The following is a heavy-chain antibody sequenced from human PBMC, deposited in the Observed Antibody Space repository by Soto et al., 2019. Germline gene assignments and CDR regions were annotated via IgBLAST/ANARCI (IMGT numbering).Heavy chain of an antibody. Sequence: SETLSLTCTVSGGSISSSSYYWGWIRQPPGRGLEWIGSIYYSGSTYYNPSLKSRVTISVDTSKNQFSLKLSSLTAADTAVYYCASTVTTGSVNWGQGTLVTVSS. CDR2: IYYSGST. D-gene: IGHD4-17*01. J-gene: IGHJ4*02. V-gene: IGHV4-39*01. CDR1: GGSISSSSYY. CDR3: ASTVTTGSVN.